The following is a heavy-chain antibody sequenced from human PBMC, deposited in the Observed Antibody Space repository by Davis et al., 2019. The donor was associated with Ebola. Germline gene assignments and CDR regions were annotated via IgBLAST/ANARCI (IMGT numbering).Heavy chain of an antibody. Sequence: GGSLRLSCAASGFTFRSYEMNWVRQAPGKGLEWLSYISTSGTTIYYADSVKGRFTISRDNANNSLYLQLSSLRAEDTALYYCAKRIASAGSRGYDYWGQGTLVTVSS. D-gene: IGHD6-13*01. J-gene: IGHJ4*02. V-gene: IGHV3-48*03. CDR1: GFTFRSYE. CDR2: ISTSGTTI. CDR3: AKRIASAGSRGYDY.